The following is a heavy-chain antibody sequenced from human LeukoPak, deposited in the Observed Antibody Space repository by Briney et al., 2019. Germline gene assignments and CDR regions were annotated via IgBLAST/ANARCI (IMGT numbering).Heavy chain of an antibody. CDR3: ASAMTTVTTQWFDP. Sequence: SETLSLTCTVSGGSIRSSSYYWGWIRQPPGKGLEWIGSIYYSGSTYYNPSLKSRVTISVDTSKNQFSLKLSSVTAADTAVYYCASAMTTVTTQWFDPWGQGTLVTGSS. CDR1: GGSIRSSSYY. V-gene: IGHV4-39*01. D-gene: IGHD4-17*01. CDR2: IYYSGST. J-gene: IGHJ5*02.